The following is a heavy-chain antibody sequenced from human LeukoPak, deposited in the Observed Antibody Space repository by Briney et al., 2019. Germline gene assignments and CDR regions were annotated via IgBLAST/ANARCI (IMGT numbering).Heavy chain of an antibody. CDR2: ISAYNGNT. CDR1: GYTFTSYG. J-gene: IGHJ4*02. D-gene: IGHD6-6*01. CDR3: ARGVKTYSSSSPRTLFDY. Sequence: ASVKVSCKASGYTFTSYGISWVRQAPGQGLEWMGWISAYNGNTNYAQKLQGRVTMTTDTSTSTAYMELRSLRSEDTAVYYCARGVKTYSSSSPRTLFDYWGQGTLVTVSS. V-gene: IGHV1-18*01.